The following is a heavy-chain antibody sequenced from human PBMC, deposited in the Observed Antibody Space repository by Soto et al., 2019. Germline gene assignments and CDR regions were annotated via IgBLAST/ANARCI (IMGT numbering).Heavy chain of an antibody. Sequence: QLQLQESGPGLVKPSETLSLTCSVSGGSISSSSYYWVWIRQPPEKGLEWIGSIHYSGNTYYNPSLNSRLTRSVDTSKNEFTLKLSSVTAADTAVYYCARGGAGLHRQGGIDVWGQGTTVTVSS. D-gene: IGHD3-16*01. CDR2: IHYSGNT. V-gene: IGHV4-39*01. J-gene: IGHJ6*02. CDR1: GGSISSSSYY. CDR3: ARGGAGLHRQGGIDV.